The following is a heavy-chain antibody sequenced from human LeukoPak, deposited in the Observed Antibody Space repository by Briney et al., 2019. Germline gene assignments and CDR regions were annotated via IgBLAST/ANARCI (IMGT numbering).Heavy chain of an antibody. CDR3: ASLGPRYFDWSYYYGMDV. Sequence: SVKVSCKASGYTFTGYYMHWVRQAPGQGLEWMGLINPNSGGTNYAQKFQGRVTMTRDTSISTAYMELSRLRSDDTAVYYCASLGPRYFDWSYYYGMDVWGQGTTVTVSS. CDR1: GYTFTGYY. CDR2: INPNSGGT. V-gene: IGHV1-2*02. J-gene: IGHJ6*02. D-gene: IGHD3-9*01.